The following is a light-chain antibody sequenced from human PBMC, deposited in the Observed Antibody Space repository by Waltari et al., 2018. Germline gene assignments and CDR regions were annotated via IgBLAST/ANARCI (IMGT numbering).Light chain of an antibody. CDR3: QTWGTGIRV. J-gene: IGLJ3*02. CDR1: SGHSTYA. Sequence: QPVLTQSPSASASLGASVKPTCTLSSGHSTYAIAWHQQQPHKGPRYLMKLNTDGSHTRGDGIPDRFSGSSSGAERYLTISRLQSDDEADYYCQTWGTGIRVFGGGTRLTVL. V-gene: IGLV4-69*01. CDR2: LNTDGSH.